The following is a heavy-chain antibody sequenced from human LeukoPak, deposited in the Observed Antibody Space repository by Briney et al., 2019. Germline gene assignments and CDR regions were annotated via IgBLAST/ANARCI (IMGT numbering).Heavy chain of an antibody. J-gene: IGHJ4*02. CDR3: ASHYSGFNWGIDY. Sequence: SETLSLTCSGSGGSVTSGSYYWSWIRQPPGKELEWIGFVFPSGNTKYNPSLKSRVTMSRDTSKNQFSLKLSSVTAADRAAYYCASHYSGFNWGIDYWGQGTLVAVSS. D-gene: IGHD5-12*01. CDR1: GGSVTSGSYY. V-gene: IGHV4-61*01. CDR2: VFPSGNT.